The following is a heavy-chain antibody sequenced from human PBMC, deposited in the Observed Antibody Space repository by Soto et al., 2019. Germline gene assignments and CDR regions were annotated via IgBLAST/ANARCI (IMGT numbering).Heavy chain of an antibody. CDR2: FNPKSEGT. Sequence: QVQLLQSGAEVRKPGASVRVSCKASGYTLNDYLIYWVRQAPGEGLEWMGRFNPKSEGTAFAQSFQGRVTLARDTSINAVYMEMYRLRSDDTAVYYCARGESTDCSTGVCPFNYNYQLHVWGQGSRVIVSS. V-gene: IGHV1-2*02. CDR1: GYTLNDYL. D-gene: IGHD2-2*01. J-gene: IGHJ6*02. CDR3: ARGESTDCSTGVCPFNYNYQLHV.